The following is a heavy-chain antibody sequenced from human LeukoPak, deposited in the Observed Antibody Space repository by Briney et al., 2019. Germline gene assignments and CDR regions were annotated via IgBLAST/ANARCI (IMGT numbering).Heavy chain of an antibody. D-gene: IGHD3-3*01. CDR1: GFTFDDYA. CDR3: AKEDYDFWSGSRSYYYYYYMDV. J-gene: IGHJ6*03. Sequence: PGGSLRLSCAASGFTFDDYAMHWVRQAPGKGLEWVSLISGDGGSTHYADSVKGRFTISRDNSKNSLYLQMNSLRTEDTALYYCAKEDYDFWSGSRSYYYYYYMDVWGKGTTVTVSS. V-gene: IGHV3-43*02. CDR2: ISGDGGST.